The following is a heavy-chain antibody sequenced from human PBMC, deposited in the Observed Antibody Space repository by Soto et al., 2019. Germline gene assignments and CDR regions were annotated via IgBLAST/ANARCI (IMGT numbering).Heavy chain of an antibody. CDR1: GFTFRHFA. CDR2: ISYTGAKT. D-gene: IGHD4-17*01. CDR3: AKGSASDGDSEHLQN. J-gene: IGHJ1*01. V-gene: IGHV3-30*18. Sequence: QVQLVESGGGVVQPGRSLRLSCAASGFTFRHFAIHWVRQAPGKGLEWVAGISYTGAKTYYADSVKGRFTLSRDNSENTLYLQMNNLRLADTALYFCAKGSASDGDSEHLQNWGQGTLVTVSS.